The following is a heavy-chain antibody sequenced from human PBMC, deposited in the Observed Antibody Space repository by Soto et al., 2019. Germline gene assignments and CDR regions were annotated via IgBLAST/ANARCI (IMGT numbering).Heavy chain of an antibody. CDR2: ISGGGSA. V-gene: IGHV3-23*01. J-gene: IGHJ3*02. CDR3: AKRLPVAGGAFDI. D-gene: IGHD6-19*01. Sequence: GGSLRLSCAASGFTFSSYAMTWVRQAPGKGLEWVSGISGGGSADYTDSVKGRFTISRDNSKNTLYLQMNSLRAEDTAVYYCAKRLPVAGGAFDIWGQGTMVTVSS. CDR1: GFTFSSYA.